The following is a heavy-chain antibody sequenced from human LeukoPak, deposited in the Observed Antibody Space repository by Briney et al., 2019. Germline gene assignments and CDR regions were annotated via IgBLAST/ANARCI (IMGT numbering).Heavy chain of an antibody. V-gene: IGHV4-59*01. D-gene: IGHD4-17*01. CDR1: GDSFSYFY. J-gene: IGHJ5*02. CDR3: ASYMTTVTTQGWFDP. Sequence: PSETLSLTCTVSGDSFSYFYWSWIRQPPGKGLEWIGYIYNSGSTNYNPSLKSRVTISVDTSKNQFSLKLSSVTAADTAVYYCASYMTTVTTQGWFDPWGQGTLVTVSS. CDR2: IYNSGST.